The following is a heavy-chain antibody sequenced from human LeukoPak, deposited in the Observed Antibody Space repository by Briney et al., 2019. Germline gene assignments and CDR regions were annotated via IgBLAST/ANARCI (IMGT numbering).Heavy chain of an antibody. J-gene: IGHJ4*02. CDR3: ATTDGPDY. Sequence: GGPLSLSCAASGFTFSSYGMHWVRQAPGKGLEWVAVIWYDGSNKYYADSVKGRFTISRYNSKNTLYLQMISLRAEDTAVYYCATTDGPDYWGQGTLVTVSS. D-gene: IGHD5-24*01. CDR1: GFTFSSYG. V-gene: IGHV3-33*01. CDR2: IWYDGSNK.